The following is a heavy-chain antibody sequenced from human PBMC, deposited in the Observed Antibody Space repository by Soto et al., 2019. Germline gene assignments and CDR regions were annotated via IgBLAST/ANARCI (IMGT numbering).Heavy chain of an antibody. D-gene: IGHD3-10*01. J-gene: IGHJ4*02. CDR2: IIPILGIA. V-gene: IGHV1-69*02. Sequence: VASVKVSCKASGGTFSSYTISWVRQAPGQGLEWMGRIIPILGIANYAQKFQGRVTITADKSTSTAYMELSSLRSEDTAVYYCAGSITMVRGGYYFDYWGQGTLVTVS. CDR3: AGSITMVRGGYYFDY. CDR1: GGTFSSYT.